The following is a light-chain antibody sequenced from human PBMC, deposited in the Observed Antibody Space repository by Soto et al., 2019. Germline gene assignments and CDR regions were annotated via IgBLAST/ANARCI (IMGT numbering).Light chain of an antibody. V-gene: IGKV1-5*03. CDR1: QSISSW. J-gene: IGKJ1*01. Sequence: DIQMTQSPSTLSASLGDRVTITCRASQSISSWLAWYQQKPGRAPKLLIYKASSLESGVPSRFSGSGSGTEFTLTISSLQPDDFATYYCQQYNSQWTFGQGTKVDIK. CDR3: QQYNSQWT. CDR2: KAS.